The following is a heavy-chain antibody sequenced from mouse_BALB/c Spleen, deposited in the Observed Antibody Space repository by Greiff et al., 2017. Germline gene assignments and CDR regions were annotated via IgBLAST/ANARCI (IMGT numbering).Heavy chain of an antibody. CDR2: ISYSGST. Sequence: EVKLVESGPGLVKPSQSLSLTCTVTGYSITSDYAWNWIRQFPGNKLEWMGYISYSGSTSYNPSLKSRISITRDTSKNQFFLQLNSVTTEDTATYYCARESVYYGYDVGFAYWGQGTLVTVSA. V-gene: IGHV3-2*02. J-gene: IGHJ3*01. CDR1: GYSITSDYA. D-gene: IGHD2-2*01. CDR3: ARESVYYGYDVGFAY.